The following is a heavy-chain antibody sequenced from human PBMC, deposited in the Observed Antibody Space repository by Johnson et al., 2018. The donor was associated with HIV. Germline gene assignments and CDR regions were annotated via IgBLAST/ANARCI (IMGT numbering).Heavy chain of an antibody. J-gene: IGHJ3*02. D-gene: IGHD6-13*01. CDR1: GFTISSNY. V-gene: IGHV3-53*01. CDR2: IYSGGST. Sequence: VQLVESGGGVVQPGRSLRLSCAASGFTISSNYMSWVRQAPGKGLEWVSAIYSGGSTYYADSVKGRLTISRGNSQNPLYLQMNSLRVEDTAVNYCARDPGSSWTDAFDIWGQGTLVTVSS. CDR3: ARDPGSSWTDAFDI.